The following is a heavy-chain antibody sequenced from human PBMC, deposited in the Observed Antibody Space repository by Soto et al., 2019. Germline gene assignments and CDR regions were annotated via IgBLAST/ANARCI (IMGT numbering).Heavy chain of an antibody. V-gene: IGHV3-48*01. D-gene: IGHD5-18*01. J-gene: IGHJ4*02. CDR3: ARDPQTYVDTAMVPDY. CDR1: GLPFSSYS. CDR2: ISSSSSTI. Sequence: PGGSLRLSCASSGLPFSSYSMNWVRQAPGKGLEWVSYISSSSSTIYYADSVKGRFTISRDNAKNSLYLQMNSLRAEDTAVYYCARDPQTYVDTAMVPDYWGQGTLVTVSS.